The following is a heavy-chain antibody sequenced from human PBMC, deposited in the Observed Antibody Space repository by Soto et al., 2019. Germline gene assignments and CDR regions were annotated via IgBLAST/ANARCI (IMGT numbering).Heavy chain of an antibody. J-gene: IGHJ4*02. D-gene: IGHD1-26*01. Sequence: EVQVVESGGDLVKPGGSLRLSCASSGFTFSTYTMNWVRQAPGKGLEWVSSINGRGNYIYYAESVKGRFTISRDNAKNSLYLQMDRLRAEDTALYYCVREDGKVGTNSAFDYWGLGALVTASS. V-gene: IGHV3-21*01. CDR1: GFTFSTYT. CDR3: VREDGKVGTNSAFDY. CDR2: INGRGNYI.